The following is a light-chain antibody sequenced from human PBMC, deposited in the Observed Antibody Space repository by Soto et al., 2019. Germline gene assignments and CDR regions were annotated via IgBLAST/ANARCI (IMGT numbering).Light chain of an antibody. V-gene: IGLV1-40*01. CDR1: SSNLGAGFD. CDR3: AAWDDSLKGV. J-gene: IGLJ3*02. CDR2: SNN. Sequence: QSVLTQPPSVSGAPGQRLTISCTGTSSNLGAGFDVHWYQQLPGTPPKLLIYSNNQRPSGVPDRFSGSKSGTSASLAISGLQSEDEADYYCAAWDDSLKGVFGGGTKLTVL.